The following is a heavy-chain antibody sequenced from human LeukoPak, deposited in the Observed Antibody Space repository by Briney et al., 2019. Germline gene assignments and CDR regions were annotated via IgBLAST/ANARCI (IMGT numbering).Heavy chain of an antibody. CDR3: ARGSSILWGYYYYYGMDV. CDR2: IYYSGST. V-gene: IGHV4-30-4*01. J-gene: IGHJ6*02. CDR1: GGSISSGDYY. Sequence: SETLSLTCTVSGGSISSGDYYWSWIRQPPGKGLEWIGYIYYSGSTYYNPSLKSRVTISVDTSKNQFSLKLSSVTAADTAVYYCARGSSILWGYYYYYGMDVWGQGTTVTVSS. D-gene: IGHD2-21*01.